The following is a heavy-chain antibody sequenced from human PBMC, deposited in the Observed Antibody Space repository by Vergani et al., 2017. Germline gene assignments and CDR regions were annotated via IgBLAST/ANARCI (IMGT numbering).Heavy chain of an antibody. Sequence: EVQLVESGGGLVQPGGSLKLSCAASGFTFSGSAMHWVRQASGKGLEWVGRIRSKANSYATAYAASVKGRFTISRDDSKNTAYLQMNSLKTEDTAVYYCTRVWSGSLFVDYWGQGTLVTVSS. J-gene: IGHJ4*02. CDR1: GFTFSGSA. D-gene: IGHD3-3*01. CDR3: TRVWSGSLFVDY. V-gene: IGHV3-73*01. CDR2: IRSKANSYAT.